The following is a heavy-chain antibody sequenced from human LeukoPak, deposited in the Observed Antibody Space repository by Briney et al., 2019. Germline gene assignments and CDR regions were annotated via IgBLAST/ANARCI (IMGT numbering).Heavy chain of an antibody. CDR1: GFTFSSYG. V-gene: IGHV3-30*18. D-gene: IGHD3-16*01. Sequence: QSGGSLRLSCAASGFTFSSYGMHWVRQAPGKGLEWVAVISYDGSNKYYADSVKGRFTISRDNSKNALYLQMNSLRAEDTAVYYCAKDYVWGSYPRADYWGQGTLVTVSS. J-gene: IGHJ4*02. CDR3: AKDYVWGSYPRADY. CDR2: ISYDGSNK.